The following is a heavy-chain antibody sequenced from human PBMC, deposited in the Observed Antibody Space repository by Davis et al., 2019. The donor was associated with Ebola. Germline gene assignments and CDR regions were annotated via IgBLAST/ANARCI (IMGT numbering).Heavy chain of an antibody. Sequence: GESLKISCSASGFTFSSFYMHWVRQAPGTGLEYVSAISSNGDSTHYTDSVKGRFTISRDNSKNTLYLQMSSLRAEDTAVYYCVKDLNRIAAAGVWGQGTLVTVSS. CDR2: ISSNGDST. CDR1: GFTFSSFY. V-gene: IGHV3-64D*06. CDR3: VKDLNRIAAAGV. D-gene: IGHD6-13*01. J-gene: IGHJ4*02.